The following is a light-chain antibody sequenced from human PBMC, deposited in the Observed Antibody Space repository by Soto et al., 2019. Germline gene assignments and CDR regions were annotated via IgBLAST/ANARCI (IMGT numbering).Light chain of an antibody. J-gene: IGKJ1*01. CDR2: AAS. Sequence: DIQMTQSPSSLSASVGDRITITCRASQSISNYLNWYQHKPGKAPKLLIYAASSLQSGVPSRFSGCGSGTDFTLTISSLQPEDFATYYCQQSYDTPRTFGQGTKVEIK. V-gene: IGKV1-39*01. CDR1: QSISNY. CDR3: QQSYDTPRT.